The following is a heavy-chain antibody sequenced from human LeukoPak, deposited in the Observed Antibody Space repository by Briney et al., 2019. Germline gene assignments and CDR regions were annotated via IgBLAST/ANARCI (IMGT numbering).Heavy chain of an antibody. CDR2: IQKDGSEK. V-gene: IGHV3-7*01. J-gene: IGHJ4*02. CDR3: ARDSGNSGYDVHDY. D-gene: IGHD5-12*01. CDR1: GFPFGIYW. Sequence: GGSVRLLCAPSGFPFGIYWMPWARHPRGGGLEWLANIQKDGSEKHYVDSVKGRFTISRDNAKNSLYLQMNSLRAEDTAVYYCARDSGNSGYDVHDYWGQGTLVTVSS.